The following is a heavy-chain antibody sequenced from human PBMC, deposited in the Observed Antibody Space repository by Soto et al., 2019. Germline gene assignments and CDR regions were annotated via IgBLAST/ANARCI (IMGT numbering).Heavy chain of an antibody. V-gene: IGHV3-48*02. CDR2: ISSSSSTI. J-gene: IGHJ6*02. Sequence: GSLRLSCAASGFTFSSYSMNWVRQAPGKGLEWVSYISSSSSTIYYADSVKGRFTISRDNAKNLLYLQMNSLRDEDTAVYYCAAVVSDTIFGVVIPYGMDVWGQGTTVTVSS. CDR3: AAVVSDTIFGVVIPYGMDV. D-gene: IGHD3-3*01. CDR1: GFTFSSYS.